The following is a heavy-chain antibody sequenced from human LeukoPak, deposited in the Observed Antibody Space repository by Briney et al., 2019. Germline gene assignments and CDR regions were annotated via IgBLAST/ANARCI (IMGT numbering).Heavy chain of an antibody. CDR3: ERGMGYCSSTSCYHDY. J-gene: IGHJ4*02. D-gene: IGHD2-2*01. V-gene: IGHV1-18*03. Sequence: ASVKVSCKASGYTFTSYGISWVRQAPGHGLEWMGWISAYNGNTNSAQKLQGRVNMTTDTSTSTAYMELRSLRSDDLAVYYCERGMGYCSSTSCYHDYRGERAPGTLSS. CDR1: GYTFTSYG. CDR2: ISAYNGNT.